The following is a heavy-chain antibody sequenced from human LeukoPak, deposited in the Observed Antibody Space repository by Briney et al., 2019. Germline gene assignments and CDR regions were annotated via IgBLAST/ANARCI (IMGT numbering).Heavy chain of an antibody. J-gene: IGHJ4*02. CDR2: INPNSGGT. V-gene: IGHV1-2*02. CDR3: ARARTYYYDSSGYSFDY. Sequence: ASVTVSCKASGYTFTGYYMHWVRQAPGQGLEWMGWINPNSGGTNYAQKFQGRVTMTRDTSISTAYMELSRLRSDDTAVYYCARARTYYYDSSGYSFDYWGQGTLVTVSS. D-gene: IGHD3-22*01. CDR1: GYTFTGYY.